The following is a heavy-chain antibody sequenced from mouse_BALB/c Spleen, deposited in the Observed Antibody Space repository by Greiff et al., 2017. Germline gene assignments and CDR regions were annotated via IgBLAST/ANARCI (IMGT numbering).Heavy chain of an antibody. CDR3: ARYGNPYAMDY. V-gene: IGHV1-87*01. CDR1: GYTFTSYW. Sequence: QVQLQQPGAELARPGASVKLSCKASGYTFTSYWMQWVKQRPGQGLEWIGAIYPGDGDTRYTQKFKGKATLTADKSSSTDYMQLSSLASEDSAVYYCARYGNPYAMDYWGQGTSVTVSS. D-gene: IGHD2-1*01. CDR2: IYPGDGDT. J-gene: IGHJ4*01.